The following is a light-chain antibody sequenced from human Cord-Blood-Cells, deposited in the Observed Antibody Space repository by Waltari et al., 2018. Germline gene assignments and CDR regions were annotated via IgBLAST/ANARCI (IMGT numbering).Light chain of an antibody. CDR2: YDS. CDR3: QVWDSSSDHV. Sequence: SYVLTQPPSVSVAPGKTARITCGGHTFGSKSVHWYQQKPGQAPVLVIYYDSDRPSGIPERFSGSNSGNTATLTISRVEAGDEADYYCQVWDSSSDHVFGTGTKVTVL. J-gene: IGLJ1*01. V-gene: IGLV3-21*04. CDR1: TFGSKS.